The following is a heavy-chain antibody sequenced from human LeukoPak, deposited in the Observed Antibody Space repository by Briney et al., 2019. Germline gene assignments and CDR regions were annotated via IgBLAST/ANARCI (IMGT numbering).Heavy chain of an antibody. J-gene: IGHJ3*02. V-gene: IGHV1-69*13. CDR3: ARGLVGAMNGAFDI. CDR2: IIPIFGTA. CDR1: GGTFSSYA. Sequence: SVKVSCKASGGTFSSYAISWVRQAPGQGLEWMGGIIPIFGTANYAQKFQGRVTITADESTSTAYMELSSLRSEDTAVYYCARGLVGAMNGAFDIWGQGTMVTVSS. D-gene: IGHD1-26*01.